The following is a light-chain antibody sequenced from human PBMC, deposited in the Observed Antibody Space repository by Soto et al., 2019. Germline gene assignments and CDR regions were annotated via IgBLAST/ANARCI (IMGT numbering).Light chain of an antibody. CDR1: QSVSSD. CDR2: GAS. J-gene: IGKJ2*01. V-gene: IGKV3-15*01. Sequence: VITQSLSTLSLTRLERSTLPCRASQSVSSDLAWYHQKPGQAPRLLIYGASSRATGIPARFSGSGSGTEFTLTIGSLQSEDFAVYYCQQYNNWPRTIGQGTKVDIK. CDR3: QQYNNWPRT.